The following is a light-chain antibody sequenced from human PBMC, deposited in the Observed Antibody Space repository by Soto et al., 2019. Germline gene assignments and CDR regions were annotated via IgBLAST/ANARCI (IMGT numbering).Light chain of an antibody. J-gene: IGKJ4*01. CDR2: EAS. CDR1: QGIAIW. V-gene: IGKV1-5*01. Sequence: DIRTSRFSSTMSVYNGERVTXTCRASQGIAIWLSWYQQKPGNAPNRIIYEASNWNSGVPARFSGSGSGTEFTLTISSLQPEDFARYYCQQHRIWPVTFAGRGKSDIK. CDR3: QQHRIWPVT.